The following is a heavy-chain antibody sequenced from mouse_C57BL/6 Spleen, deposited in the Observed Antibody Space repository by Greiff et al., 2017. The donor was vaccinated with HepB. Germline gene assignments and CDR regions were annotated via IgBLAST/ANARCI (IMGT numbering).Heavy chain of an antibody. J-gene: IGHJ4*01. V-gene: IGHV5-17*01. Sequence: EVMLVESGGGLVKPGGSLKLSCAASGFTFSDYGMHWVRQAPEKGLEWVAYISSGSSTIYYADTVKGRFTISRDNAKNTLFLQMTSLRSEDTAMYYCARFYDYEDAMDYWGQGTSVTVSS. D-gene: IGHD2-4*01. CDR2: ISSGSSTI. CDR1: GFTFSDYG. CDR3: ARFYDYEDAMDY.